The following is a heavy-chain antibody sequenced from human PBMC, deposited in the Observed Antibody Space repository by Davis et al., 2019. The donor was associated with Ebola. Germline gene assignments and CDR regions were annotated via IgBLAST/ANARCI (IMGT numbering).Heavy chain of an antibody. D-gene: IGHD3-3*01. Sequence: GESLKISCAASGLRFVDYPMNWVRQVPGKGLVWVSRIKIDGSLTGYGDSVLGRFIISRDNAKNTVYLQMNDLGAEDTAVYYCAREGRVFALDYWGQGALVTVSS. J-gene: IGHJ4*02. CDR1: GLRFVDYP. V-gene: IGHV3-74*01. CDR2: IKIDGSLT. CDR3: AREGRVFALDY.